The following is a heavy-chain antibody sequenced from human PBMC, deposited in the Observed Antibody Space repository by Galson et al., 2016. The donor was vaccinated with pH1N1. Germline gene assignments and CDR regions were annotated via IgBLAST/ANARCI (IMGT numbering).Heavy chain of an antibody. CDR3: IRDLGCLREF. V-gene: IGHV1-46*03. Sequence: SVKVSCKASGYIVTSDYFHWVRQAPGQGLEWMGVIDPSNGGTTFAQKLQGLVTMTRDTSTSTVYMELRGPKSEDTAVYYCIRDLGCLREFWGQGTLVTVSS. D-gene: IGHD7-27*01. J-gene: IGHJ4*02. CDR2: IDPSNGGT. CDR1: GYIVTSDY.